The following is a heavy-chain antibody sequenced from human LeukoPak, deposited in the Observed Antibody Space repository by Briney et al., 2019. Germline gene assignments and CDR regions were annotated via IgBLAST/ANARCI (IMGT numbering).Heavy chain of an antibody. CDR3: ARVMSVTSDAFDI. J-gene: IGHJ3*02. D-gene: IGHD4-17*01. V-gene: IGHV4-39*07. Sequence: PSETLSLTCTVSGGSISSSSYYWGWIRQPPGKGLEWIGGIYYSGSTYYNPSLKSRVTISVDTSKNQFSLKLSSVTAADTAVYYCARVMSVTSDAFDIWGQGTMVTVSS. CDR1: GGSISSSSYY. CDR2: IYYSGST.